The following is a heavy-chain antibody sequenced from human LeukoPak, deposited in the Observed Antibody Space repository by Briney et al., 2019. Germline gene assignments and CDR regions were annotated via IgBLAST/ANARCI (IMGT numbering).Heavy chain of an antibody. V-gene: IGHV4-34*01. D-gene: IGHD6-13*01. CDR2: INHSGST. CDR1: GGSFIGFH. Sequence: SETLSLTCAVYGGSFIGFHWNWIRQPPGKGLEWIGDINHSGSTNYNPSLKSRVTMSVDTSKNQFSLKLTSVTAADTAVYYCAREERLYSSSWYPRPYYYYMDVWGKGTTVTISS. J-gene: IGHJ6*03. CDR3: AREERLYSSSWYPRPYYYYMDV.